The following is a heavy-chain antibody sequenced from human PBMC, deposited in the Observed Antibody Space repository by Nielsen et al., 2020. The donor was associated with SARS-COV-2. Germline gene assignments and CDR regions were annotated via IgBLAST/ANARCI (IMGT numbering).Heavy chain of an antibody. CDR3: ARDSSGYYN. D-gene: IGHD3-22*01. J-gene: IGHJ4*02. CDR1: GFTFSSYA. CDR2: ISYDGSNK. Sequence: GESLKISCAASGFTFSSYAMHWVRQAPGKGLEWVAVISYDGSNKYYADSVKGRFTISRDNSKNTLYLQMNSLRAEDTAVYYCARDSSGYYNWGQGTLVTVSS. V-gene: IGHV3-30-3*01.